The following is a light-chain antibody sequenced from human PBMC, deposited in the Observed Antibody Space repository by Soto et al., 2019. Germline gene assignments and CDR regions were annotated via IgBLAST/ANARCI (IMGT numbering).Light chain of an antibody. J-gene: IGKJ1*01. CDR1: QVITND. V-gene: IGKV1-17*01. CDR2: AAS. CDR3: LQLNTYPWT. Sequence: DIHMTQSPSSLSASVGDRLTITCRASQVITNDLGWYQQTPGKAPKRLIYAASTLQSGVPSRFSGSGSGTEFTLTISSLQPEDVATYYCLQLNTYPWTFGQGTKVDIK.